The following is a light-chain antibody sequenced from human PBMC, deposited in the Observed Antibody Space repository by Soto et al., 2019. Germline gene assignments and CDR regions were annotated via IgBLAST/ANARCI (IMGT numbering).Light chain of an antibody. CDR2: RNN. Sequence: QSVLTQPPSVSAAPGQKVTISCSGSTSNIGNNYVSWYQHLPGAAPKLLIYRNNQRPSGVLDRFSGSKYCTSASLAISGLRSEDEADYYCATWEDKLTARVFGGGTKLTVL. CDR1: TSNIGNNY. V-gene: IGLV1-47*01. J-gene: IGLJ3*02. CDR3: ATWEDKLTARV.